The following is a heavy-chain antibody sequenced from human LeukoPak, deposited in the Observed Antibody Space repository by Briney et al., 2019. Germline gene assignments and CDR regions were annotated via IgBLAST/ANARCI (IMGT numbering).Heavy chain of an antibody. CDR1: GFTFSSYE. V-gene: IGHV3-48*03. J-gene: IGHJ4*02. D-gene: IGHD4-17*01. CDR3: ARGPTVTDY. Sequence: GGSLRLSCAASGFTFSSYEMNWVRQAPGKGLEWVSYISSSGSTIYYADSVKGRFTISRDNAKNTLYLQMNSLRAEDTAVYYCARGPTVTDYWGQGTLVTVSS. CDR2: ISSSGSTI.